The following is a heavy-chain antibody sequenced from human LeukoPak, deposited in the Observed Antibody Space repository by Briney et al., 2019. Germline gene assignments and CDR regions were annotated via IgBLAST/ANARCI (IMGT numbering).Heavy chain of an antibody. J-gene: IGHJ4*02. CDR2: INQDGTEK. V-gene: IGHV3-7*01. CDR3: ARDGGYLYGPYYFDY. CDR1: GFSFTTYW. Sequence: PGGSLRLSCAASGFSFTTYWMSWVRQAQGKGLEWVANINQDGTEKYYVESVKGRFTISRDNGKNSLYLQMNSPRVEDTAVYYCARDGGYLYGPYYFDYWGQGTLVTVSS. D-gene: IGHD2-15*01.